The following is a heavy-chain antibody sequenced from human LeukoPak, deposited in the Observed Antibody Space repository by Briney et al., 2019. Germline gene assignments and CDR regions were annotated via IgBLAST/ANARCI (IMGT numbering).Heavy chain of an antibody. CDR1: EFTFSSYW. D-gene: IGHD4-17*01. Sequence: GGSLRLSCEASEFTFSSYWMHWVRQAPGKGLVWVSRTNSDGRTTIYADSVKGRFTISRDNAKNTLYLQMNSLRAEDTAVYYCARDRGTQGYGDYFDYWGQGTLVTVSS. CDR3: ARDRGTQGYGDYFDY. J-gene: IGHJ4*02. CDR2: TNSDGRTT. V-gene: IGHV3-74*01.